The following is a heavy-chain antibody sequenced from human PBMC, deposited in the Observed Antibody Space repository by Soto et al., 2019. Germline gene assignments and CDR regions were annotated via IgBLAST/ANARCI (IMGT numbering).Heavy chain of an antibody. V-gene: IGHV1-69*13. CDR2: IIPIFGTA. CDR1: GGTFSSYA. J-gene: IGHJ4*02. D-gene: IGHD6-19*01. Sequence: SVKVSCKASGGTFSSYAISWVRQAPGQGLEWMGGIIPIFGTANYAQKFQGRVTITADESTSTAYMELSSLRSEDTAVYYCARGLLRVAVAGTAFAYWGQGTLVTVSS. CDR3: ARGLLRVAVAGTAFAY.